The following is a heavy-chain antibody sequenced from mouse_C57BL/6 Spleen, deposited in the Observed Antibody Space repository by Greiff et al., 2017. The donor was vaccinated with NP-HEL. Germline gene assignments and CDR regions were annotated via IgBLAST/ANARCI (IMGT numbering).Heavy chain of an antibody. V-gene: IGHV14-1*01. CDR2: IDPEDGDT. Sequence: VQLQQSGAELVRPGASVKLSCTASGFNITDYYMHWVKQRPEQGLEWIGRIDPEDGDTEYAPKFQGKATMTADTSSTTAYLQLSSLTSEDTAVYYCTTAILRGGVLYWGQGTTLTVSS. J-gene: IGHJ2*01. CDR3: TTAILRGGVLY. CDR1: GFNITDYY. D-gene: IGHD1-1*01.